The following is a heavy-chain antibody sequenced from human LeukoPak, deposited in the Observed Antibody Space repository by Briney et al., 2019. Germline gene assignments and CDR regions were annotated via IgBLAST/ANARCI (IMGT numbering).Heavy chain of an antibody. D-gene: IGHD3-10*01. J-gene: IGHJ4*02. CDR2: IWYDGSNK. CDR3: VRDRGFGADDY. Sequence: GGSLRLSCAASGFTFSSYGMHWVRQAPGKGLEWVAVIWYDGSNKYYADSVKGRFTISRDNSKNTLYLQMSSLRAEDTAVYYCVRDRGFGADDYWGQGTLVTVSS. V-gene: IGHV3-33*01. CDR1: GFTFSSYG.